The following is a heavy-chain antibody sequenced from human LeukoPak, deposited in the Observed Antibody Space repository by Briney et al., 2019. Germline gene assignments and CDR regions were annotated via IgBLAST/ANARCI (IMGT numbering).Heavy chain of an antibody. CDR2: INPSGGST. J-gene: IGHJ4*02. CDR3: AREWELWYYFDY. Sequence: ASVKVSFTASGYTFTSYYMHWVRQAPGQGLEWMGIINPSGGSTSYAQKFQGRVTMTRDTSTSTVYMELSSLRSEDTAVYYCAREWELWYYFDYWGQGTLVTVSS. V-gene: IGHV1-46*01. CDR1: GYTFTSYY. D-gene: IGHD1-26*01.